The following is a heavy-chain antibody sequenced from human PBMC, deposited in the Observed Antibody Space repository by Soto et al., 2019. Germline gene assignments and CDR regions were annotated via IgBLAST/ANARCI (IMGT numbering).Heavy chain of an antibody. CDR2: IIPIFGTA. CDR1: GGTFSSYA. CDR3: ARDKGYGDCSSFDY. Sequence: ASVKVSCKASGGTFSSYAISWVRQAPGQGLEWMGGIIPIFGTANYAQKFQGRVTITADESTSTAYMELSSLRSEDTAVYYCARDKGYGDCSSFDYWGQGTLVTVSS. D-gene: IGHD4-17*01. J-gene: IGHJ4*02. V-gene: IGHV1-69*13.